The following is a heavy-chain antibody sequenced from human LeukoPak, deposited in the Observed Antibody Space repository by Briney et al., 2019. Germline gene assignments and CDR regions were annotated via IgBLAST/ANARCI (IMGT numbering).Heavy chain of an antibody. D-gene: IGHD6-13*01. CDR3: ARPRAAAGTTSTFDI. CDR2: INPNSGGT. CDR1: GYTFTSYG. V-gene: IGHV1-2*02. Sequence: ASVKVSCKASGYTFTSYGISWVRQAPGQGLEWMGWINPNSGGTNYAQKFQGRVTMTRDTSISTTYMELSGLRSDDTAVYYCARPRAAAGTTSTFDIWGQGTLVTVSS. J-gene: IGHJ3*02.